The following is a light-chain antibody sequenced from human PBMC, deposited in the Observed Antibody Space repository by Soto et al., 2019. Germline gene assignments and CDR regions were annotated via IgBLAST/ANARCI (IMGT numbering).Light chain of an antibody. Sequence: QSALTQPASVSGSPGQSITLSCAGTTIDIGSYNYVSWFQQHPGEAPKLIIFEVTHRPSGISTRFSGSKSGNTASLTISDLQAEDEALYYCSSYKFSTTLRVFGGGTKLTVL. J-gene: IGLJ3*02. CDR3: SSYKFSTTLRV. V-gene: IGLV2-14*01. CDR1: TIDIGSYNY. CDR2: EVT.